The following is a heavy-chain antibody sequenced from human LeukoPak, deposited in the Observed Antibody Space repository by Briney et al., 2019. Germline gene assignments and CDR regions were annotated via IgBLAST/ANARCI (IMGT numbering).Heavy chain of an antibody. CDR2: VWPDGSGK. Sequence: GGCLRLSCAASGFTFSSYWMNWVRQAPGTRREWAANVWPDGSGKYYVESVKGRFTISRDNAKVSLYLQMNSLRVEDTAVYYCARQNFEYWAQGTLVTVSS. CDR3: ARQNFEY. CDR1: GFTFSSYW. J-gene: IGHJ4*02. V-gene: IGHV3-7*04.